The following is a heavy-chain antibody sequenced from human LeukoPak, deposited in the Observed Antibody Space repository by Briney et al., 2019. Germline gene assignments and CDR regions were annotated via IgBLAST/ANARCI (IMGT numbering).Heavy chain of an antibody. D-gene: IGHD2-2*01. CDR1: GFTFSSYW. V-gene: IGHV3-30-3*01. J-gene: IGHJ6*02. CDR2: ISYDGSNK. CDR3: AREYCSSTSCYYGMDV. Sequence: GGSLRLSCAASGFTFSSYWMNWVRQAPGKGLEWVAVISYDGSNKYYADSVKGRFTISRDNSKNTLYLQMNSLRAEDTAVYYCAREYCSSTSCYYGMDVWGQGTTVTVSS.